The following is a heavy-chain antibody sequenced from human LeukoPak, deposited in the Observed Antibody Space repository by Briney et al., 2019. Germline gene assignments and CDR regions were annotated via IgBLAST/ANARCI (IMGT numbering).Heavy chain of an antibody. Sequence: GGSLRLSCAASGFTFSSNYMSWVRQAPGKGLVWVSVIYSGGSTYYADSVKGRFTISRDNAKSSLYLQMNSLRDEDTAVYYCARDWSFSFDYWGQGTLVTVSS. J-gene: IGHJ4*02. CDR1: GFTFSSNY. CDR3: ARDWSFSFDY. D-gene: IGHD1-26*01. V-gene: IGHV3-66*01. CDR2: IYSGGST.